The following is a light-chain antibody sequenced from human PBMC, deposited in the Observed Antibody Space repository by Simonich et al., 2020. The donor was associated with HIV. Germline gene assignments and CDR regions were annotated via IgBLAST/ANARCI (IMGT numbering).Light chain of an antibody. J-gene: IGKJ4*01. V-gene: IGKV1-NL1*01. CDR1: QSISSW. Sequence: DIQMTQSPSTLSASVGDRVTITCRASQSISSWLAWYRQKPGKAPKLLLYAASGLESGVPSRFSGSGSGTDYTLTISSLQPEDFATYYCQQYSSTPLTFGGGTKVEIK. CDR2: AAS. CDR3: QQYSSTPLT.